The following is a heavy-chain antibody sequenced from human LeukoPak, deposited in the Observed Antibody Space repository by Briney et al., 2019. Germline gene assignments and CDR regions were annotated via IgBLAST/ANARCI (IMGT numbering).Heavy chain of an antibody. V-gene: IGHV3-21*01. Sequence: GGSLRLSCAASGFTFSSYSMNWVRQAPGKGLEWVSSISSSSSYIYYADSVKGRFTISRDNAKNSLYLQMNSLRAEDTAVYYCARDREGGWLTFGYWGQGTLVTVSS. CDR1: GFTFSSYS. D-gene: IGHD5-12*01. CDR3: ARDREGGWLTFGY. CDR2: ISSSSSYI. J-gene: IGHJ4*02.